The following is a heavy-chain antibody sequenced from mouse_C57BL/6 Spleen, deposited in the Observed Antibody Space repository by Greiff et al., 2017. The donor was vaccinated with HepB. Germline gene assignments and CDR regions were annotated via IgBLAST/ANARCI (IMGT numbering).Heavy chain of an antibody. V-gene: IGHV5-17*01. CDR2: ISSGSSTI. Sequence: DVQLVESGGGLVKPGGSLKLSCAASGFTFSDYGMHWVRQAPEKGLEWVAYISSGSSTIYYADTVKGRFTISRDNAKNTLFLQMTSLRSEDTAMYYCARAPPARAMDYWGQGTSVTVSS. CDR1: GFTFSDYG. J-gene: IGHJ4*01. CDR3: ARAPPARAMDY. D-gene: IGHD1-2*01.